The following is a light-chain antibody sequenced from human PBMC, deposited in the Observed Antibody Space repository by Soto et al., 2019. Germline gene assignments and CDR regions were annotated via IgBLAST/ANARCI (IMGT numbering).Light chain of an antibody. CDR2: RNS. V-gene: IGLV1-40*01. CDR3: QSYDSSLSGSNV. Sequence: QSVLTQPPSVFGAPGQRVTISCTGSSSNIGAGYDVHWYQQLPGTAPKLLIYRNSNRPSGVPDRFSGSKSGTSASLAITGLQAEDEADYYCQSYDSSLSGSNVFGTGTKVTVL. J-gene: IGLJ1*01. CDR1: SSNIGAGYD.